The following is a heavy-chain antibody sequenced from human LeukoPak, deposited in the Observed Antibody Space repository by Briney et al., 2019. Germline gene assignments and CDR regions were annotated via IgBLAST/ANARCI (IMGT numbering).Heavy chain of an antibody. Sequence: SETLSLTCAVYGGSFSGYYWSWIRQPPGKGLEWIGEINHSGSTNYNPSLKSRVTISVDTSKNQFSLKLSSVTAADTAVYYCARVGDSRRSRFDPWGQGTLVTVSS. D-gene: IGHD2-21*02. J-gene: IGHJ5*02. CDR3: ARVGDSRRSRFDP. CDR2: INHSGST. V-gene: IGHV4-34*01. CDR1: GGSFSGYY.